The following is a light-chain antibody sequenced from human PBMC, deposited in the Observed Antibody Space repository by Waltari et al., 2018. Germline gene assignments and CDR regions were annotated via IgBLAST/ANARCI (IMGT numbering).Light chain of an antibody. J-gene: IGLJ2*01. CDR3: QAWDTTTVV. V-gene: IGLV3-1*01. Sequence: SYELTQPASVSVSPGQTATITCSGDHLGDKYASWYRQKPGLSPVVVIYQDSKRTSGIPERISGSNSGNTATLTISGTQAMDEADYYCQAWDTTTVVFGGGTKLTVL. CDR2: QDS. CDR1: HLGDKY.